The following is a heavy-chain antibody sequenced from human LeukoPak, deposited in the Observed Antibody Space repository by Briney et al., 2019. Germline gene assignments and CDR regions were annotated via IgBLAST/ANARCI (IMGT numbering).Heavy chain of an antibody. CDR1: GFTFSDYY. J-gene: IGHJ5*02. CDR2: ISSSGSTI. V-gene: IGHV3-11*01. D-gene: IGHD2-2*01. Sequence: PGGSLRLSCAASGFTFSDYYMSWIRQAPGKGLEWVSYISSSGSTIYYADSVKGRFTISRDNAKNSLYLQMNSLRAEDTAVYYCARDQPPTLNWFDPWGQGTLVTVSS. CDR3: ARDQPPTLNWFDP.